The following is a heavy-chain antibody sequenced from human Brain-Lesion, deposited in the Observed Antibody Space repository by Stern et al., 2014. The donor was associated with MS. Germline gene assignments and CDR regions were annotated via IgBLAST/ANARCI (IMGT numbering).Heavy chain of an antibody. CDR2: IKEDGTEK. D-gene: IGHD3-3*01. CDR3: ARVYNTIYGIVTQRGSGMDV. V-gene: IGHV3-7*01. J-gene: IGHJ6*02. CDR1: GFTFGNYW. Sequence: VQLLESGGGLVQPGGSLTISRPAAGFTFGNYWMTWVRQAPGKGLAWVANIKEDGTEKNYVDSVKGRFTISRDNARNSLYLQINSLRVEDTALYYCARVYNTIYGIVTQRGSGMDVWGQGTTVIVSS.